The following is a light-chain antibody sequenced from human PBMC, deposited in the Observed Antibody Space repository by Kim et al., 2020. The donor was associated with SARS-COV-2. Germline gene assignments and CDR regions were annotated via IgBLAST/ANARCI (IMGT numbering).Light chain of an antibody. Sequence: GQRVTISCSGSISNVESNYVYWYQQLPGTAPKLLIYRNNQRPSGVPDRFSGSKSGTSASLAISGLRSEDEADYYCAAWDDSLSGPVFGGGTQLTVL. J-gene: IGLJ2*01. CDR2: RNN. V-gene: IGLV1-47*01. CDR3: AAWDDSLSGPV. CDR1: ISNVESNY.